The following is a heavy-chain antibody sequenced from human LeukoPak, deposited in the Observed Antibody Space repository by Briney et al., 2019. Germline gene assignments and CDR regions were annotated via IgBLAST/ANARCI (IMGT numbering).Heavy chain of an antibody. CDR2: ISGSGGST. Sequence: GGSLRLSCAASGFTFSSYAMSWVRQAPGKGLEWVPAISGSGGSTYYADSVKGRFTISRDNSKNTLYLQMNSLRAEDTAVYYCAKVYYDSSGYPDYWGQGTLVTVSS. CDR1: GFTFSSYA. J-gene: IGHJ4*02. CDR3: AKVYYDSSGYPDY. V-gene: IGHV3-23*01. D-gene: IGHD3-22*01.